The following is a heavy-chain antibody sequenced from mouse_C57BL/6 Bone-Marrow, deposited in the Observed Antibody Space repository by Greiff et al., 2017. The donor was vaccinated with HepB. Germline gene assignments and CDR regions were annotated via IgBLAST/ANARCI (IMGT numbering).Heavy chain of an antibody. CDR3: ARHESSPYHYTRGLEYFDG. CDR1: GYTFTEYT. CDR2: FYPGSGSI. J-gene: IGHJ1*03. D-gene: IGHD1-1*01. V-gene: IGHV1-62-2*01. Sequence: QVQLQQSGAELVKPGASVKLSCKASGYTFTEYTIHWVKQRSGQGLEWIGWFYPGSGSIKYNEKFKDKATLTADKSSSTVYMELSRLTSEDSAVYVFARHESSPYHYTRGLEYFDGWGTGPTVTVSS.